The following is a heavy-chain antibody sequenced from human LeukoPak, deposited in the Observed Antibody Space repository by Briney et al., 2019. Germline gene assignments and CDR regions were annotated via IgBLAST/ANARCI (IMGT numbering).Heavy chain of an antibody. CDR3: AREIEGYYDSSGYGYFDY. Sequence: PGGSLRLSCAASGFTFSTYWMTWVRQAPGKGLEWVANIKQDGGEKYYVDSVKGRFTISRDNAKNSLYLQMNSLRAEDTAVYYCAREIEGYYDSSGYGYFDYWGQGTLVTVSS. J-gene: IGHJ4*02. V-gene: IGHV3-7*01. CDR2: IKQDGGEK. CDR1: GFTFSTYW. D-gene: IGHD3-22*01.